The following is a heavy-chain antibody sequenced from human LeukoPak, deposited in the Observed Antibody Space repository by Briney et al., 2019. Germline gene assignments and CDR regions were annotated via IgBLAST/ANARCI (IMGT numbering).Heavy chain of an antibody. CDR3: ARDKSDSGSYSFDY. CDR2: INPNSGGT. V-gene: IGHV1-2*02. Sequence: GASVKVSCKASGYTFTGYYMHWVRQAPGQGLEWMGWINPNSGGTNYAQKFQGRVTMTRDTSISTAYMELSRLRSDDTGVYYCARDKSDSGSYSFDYWGQGTLVTVSS. J-gene: IGHJ4*02. CDR1: GYTFTGYY. D-gene: IGHD1-26*01.